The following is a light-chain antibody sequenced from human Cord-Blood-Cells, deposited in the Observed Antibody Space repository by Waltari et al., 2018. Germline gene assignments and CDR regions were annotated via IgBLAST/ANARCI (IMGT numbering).Light chain of an antibody. CDR2: DVS. Sequence: SALTQPASVSGSPGQSFTISCTGTSSDVGGYTYVSWYQQPPVKAPKRMIYDVSNRPSGVSNRCSRSKSGNTASLTISGLQAEYEADYYCSSYTSSSTGVFGGGTKLTVL. CDR1: SSDVGGYTY. CDR3: SSYTSSSTGV. J-gene: IGLJ2*01. V-gene: IGLV2-14*01.